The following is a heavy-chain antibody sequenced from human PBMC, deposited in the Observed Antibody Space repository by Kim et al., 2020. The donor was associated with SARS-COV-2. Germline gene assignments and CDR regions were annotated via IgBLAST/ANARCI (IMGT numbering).Heavy chain of an antibody. D-gene: IGHD5-18*01. CDR3: SRAEEDTAMITFDY. J-gene: IGHJ4*02. CDR2: IYHSGKS. CDR1: GYSISSGYY. Sequence: SETLYLTCIVSGYSISSGYYWGWLRHPPGKVLEYIVSIYHSGKSYYNPSLKSRVTTSVDTPKNQFALKLSSVNAADMAVYYCSRAEEDTAMITFDYWGQGILVTVSS. V-gene: IGHV4-38-2*02.